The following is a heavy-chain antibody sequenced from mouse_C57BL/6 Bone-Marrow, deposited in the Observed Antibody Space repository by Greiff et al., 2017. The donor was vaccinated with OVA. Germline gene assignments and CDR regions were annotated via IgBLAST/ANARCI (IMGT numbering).Heavy chain of an antibody. D-gene: IGHD1-1*01. V-gene: IGHV1-53*01. Sequence: QVQLQQSGTELVKPGASVKLSCKASGYTFTSYWMHWVKQRPGQGLEWIGNINPSNGGTNYNEKFKSKATLTVDKSSSTAYMQLSSLTSEDSAVYYCARSNGSTSWFAYWGQGTLVTVSA. CDR1: GYTFTSYW. J-gene: IGHJ3*01. CDR3: ARSNGSTSWFAY. CDR2: INPSNGGT.